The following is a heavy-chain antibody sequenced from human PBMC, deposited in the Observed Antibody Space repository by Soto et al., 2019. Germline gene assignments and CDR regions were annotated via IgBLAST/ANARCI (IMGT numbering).Heavy chain of an antibody. CDR2: IIPIFGTA. D-gene: IGHD3-22*01. V-gene: IGHV1-69*01. J-gene: IGHJ4*02. CDR3: AREGASGSHIGY. CDR1: GGTFSSYA. Sequence: QVQLVQSGAEVKKPGSSVKVSCKASGGTFSSYAISWVRQAPGQGLEWMGGIIPIFGTANYAQKFQGRVTITADESTSTAYMELSSLTSGGTAVYYCAREGASGSHIGYWGQGTLVTGSS.